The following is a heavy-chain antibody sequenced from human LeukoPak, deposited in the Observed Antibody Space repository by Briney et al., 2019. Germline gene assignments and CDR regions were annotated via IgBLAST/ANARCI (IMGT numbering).Heavy chain of an antibody. CDR3: AKLCSSTSCLGAFDI. J-gene: IGHJ3*02. Sequence: SGGSLRLSCAASGFTFSSYAMSWVRQAPGKGLEWVSAISGSGGSTYYADSVKGRFTISRDNSKNTLYLQMNSLRAEDTAVYYCAKLCSSTSCLGAFDIWGQGTMVTVSS. CDR1: GFTFSSYA. V-gene: IGHV3-23*01. CDR2: ISGSGGST. D-gene: IGHD2-2*01.